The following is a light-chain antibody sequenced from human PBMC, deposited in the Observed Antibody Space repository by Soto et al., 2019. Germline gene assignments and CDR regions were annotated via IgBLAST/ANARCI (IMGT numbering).Light chain of an antibody. Sequence: EIVLTQSPGTLSLSPGERATLSCRASQSVSSSYLAWYQQKPGQAPRLLIYGASSRATGIPDRFSGSGSGTEFTLTISILEPADFAVYYCQQYGSSPITFGQGTRLEIK. CDR2: GAS. CDR3: QQYGSSPIT. V-gene: IGKV3-20*01. J-gene: IGKJ5*01. CDR1: QSVSSSY.